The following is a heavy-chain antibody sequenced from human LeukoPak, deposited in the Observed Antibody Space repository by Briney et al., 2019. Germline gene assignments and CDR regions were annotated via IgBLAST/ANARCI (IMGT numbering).Heavy chain of an antibody. CDR2: INPNSGGT. CDR1: GYTFTGYY. CDR3: ARGAKLTGAFSDAFDI. Sequence: ASVTVSCKASGYTFTGYYMHWVRQAPGQGLEWMGWINPNSGGTNYAQKFQGRVTMTRDTSISTAYMELSRLRSDDTAVYYCARGAKLTGAFSDAFDIWGQGTMVTVSS. D-gene: IGHD7-27*01. V-gene: IGHV1-2*02. J-gene: IGHJ3*02.